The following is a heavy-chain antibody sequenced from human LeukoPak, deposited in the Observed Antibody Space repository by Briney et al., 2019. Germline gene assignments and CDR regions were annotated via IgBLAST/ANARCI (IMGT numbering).Heavy chain of an antibody. CDR1: GGSISSSTYY. CDR3: ARPRLEYCSGGSCFDAFDI. J-gene: IGHJ3*02. Sequence: KSSETLSLTCTVSGGSISSSTYYWGWIRQPPGKGLEWIGSIYYRGNSYYNPSLKSRVTISVDTSKNHFSLKLRSVTAADTAIYSCARPRLEYCSGGSCFDAFDIWGQGTMVTVSS. CDR2: IYYRGNS. V-gene: IGHV4-39*07. D-gene: IGHD2-15*01.